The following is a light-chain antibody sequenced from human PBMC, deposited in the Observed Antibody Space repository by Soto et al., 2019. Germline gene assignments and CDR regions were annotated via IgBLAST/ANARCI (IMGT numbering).Light chain of an antibody. CDR1: QSISSK. Sequence: EIVMTQSPATLYVSTGERATLSCRASQSISSKLAWYQQKLGQAPRLLIYRASTRATGIPARFSGSGSGTEFTLTSISLQSEDFALYYCHQYGNWPQTFGQGTKVEI. J-gene: IGKJ1*01. V-gene: IGKV3-15*01. CDR3: HQYGNWPQT. CDR2: RAS.